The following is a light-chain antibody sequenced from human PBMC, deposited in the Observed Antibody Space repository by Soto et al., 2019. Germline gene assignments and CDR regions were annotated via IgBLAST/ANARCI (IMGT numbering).Light chain of an antibody. CDR3: QQYNTYSPERT. Sequence: DIQMTQSPSTLSGYVGDRVTITCRASQSIGRWLAWYQQKPGKAPKLLIYDASSSESGVPSRFSGSGSGTEFTLTISSLQPDDFATYYCQQYNTYSPERTVGQGTQVDIK. V-gene: IGKV1-5*01. CDR2: DAS. J-gene: IGKJ1*01. CDR1: QSIGRW.